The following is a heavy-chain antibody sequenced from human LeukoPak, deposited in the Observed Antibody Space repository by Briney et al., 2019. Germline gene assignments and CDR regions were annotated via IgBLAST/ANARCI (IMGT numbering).Heavy chain of an antibody. CDR2: INHSGST. J-gene: IGHJ4*02. Sequence: SETLSLTCAVYGGSFSGYYWSWIRQPPGKGLEWIGEINHSGSTNYNPSLKSRVTISVDTSKNQFSLKLSSVTAADTAVYYCARLHLVSSGWYPMADSWGQGTLVIVSS. CDR1: GGSFSGYY. V-gene: IGHV4-34*01. D-gene: IGHD6-19*01. CDR3: ARLHLVSSGWYPMADS.